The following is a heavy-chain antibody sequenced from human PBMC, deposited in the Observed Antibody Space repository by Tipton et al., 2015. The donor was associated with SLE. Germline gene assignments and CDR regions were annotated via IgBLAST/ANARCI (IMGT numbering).Heavy chain of an antibody. CDR1: GGSISRGSYF. CDR2: VYISGDT. CDR3: ARGVIFKGFDS. Sequence: TLSLTCTVSGGSISRGSYFWTWIRQPAGKGLEWIGRVYISGDTNYNPSLKSRVTISVDTSKNQFTLKLSSVTAADTAVYYCARGVIFKGFDSWGQGTLVTVSS. D-gene: IGHD2/OR15-2a*01. V-gene: IGHV4-61*02. J-gene: IGHJ5*01.